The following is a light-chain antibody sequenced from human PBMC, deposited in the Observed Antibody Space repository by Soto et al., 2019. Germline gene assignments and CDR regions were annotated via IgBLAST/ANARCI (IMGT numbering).Light chain of an antibody. V-gene: IGLV1-47*01. J-gene: IGLJ1*01. CDR1: SSNIGSNY. Sequence: QSVLTQPPSASGTPGQRVTISCSGSSSNIGSNYVYWYQQLPGTAPKLLTYRNNQRPSGVPDRFSGSKSGTSASLAISGLRSEDEADYYCAAWDDSLSGYVFGTGTQLTVL. CDR2: RNN. CDR3: AAWDDSLSGYV.